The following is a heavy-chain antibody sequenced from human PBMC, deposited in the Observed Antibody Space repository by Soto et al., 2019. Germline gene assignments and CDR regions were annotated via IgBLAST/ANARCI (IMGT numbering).Heavy chain of an antibody. V-gene: IGHV1-18*01. CDR1: GYTFTTYD. Sequence: QVQLVQSGAEVKKPGASVKVSCKASGYTFTTYDISWVRQAPGQRLEWMGRISTYNGNTNYPQSLQGRLTMTTDTSTTTAYMELRNLRSDDTAVYYCARDPYHVLMVNAPNLYGMDVWGPGTTVTVSS. CDR3: ARDPYHVLMVNAPNLYGMDV. J-gene: IGHJ6*02. D-gene: IGHD2-8*01. CDR2: ISTYNGNT.